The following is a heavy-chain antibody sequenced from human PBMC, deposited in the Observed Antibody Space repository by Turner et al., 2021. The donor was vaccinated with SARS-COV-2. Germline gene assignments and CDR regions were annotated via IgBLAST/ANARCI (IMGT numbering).Heavy chain of an antibody. Sequence: EVQLVESGGGLVKPGGSLRLSCAASGFPFSSYSMNWVRQAPGKGLEWVSSISSSNNYRYYADSVKGRFTISRDNAKNALYLQMNSLRAEDTAVYYCARWAYYDSSGYYPSHFDYWGQGTLVTVSS. CDR3: ARWAYYDSSGYYPSHFDY. J-gene: IGHJ4*02. CDR1: GFPFSSYS. CDR2: ISSSNNYR. V-gene: IGHV3-21*01. D-gene: IGHD3-22*01.